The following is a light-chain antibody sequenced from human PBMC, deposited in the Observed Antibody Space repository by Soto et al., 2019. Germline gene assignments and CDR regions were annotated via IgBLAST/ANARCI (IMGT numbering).Light chain of an antibody. CDR3: QQYNSYST. CDR2: DAS. V-gene: IGKV1-5*01. Sequence: DIQMTQSPSTLSTSVGDRVSISFRASHSISRWLAWYQQKPGKAPKLLIYDASSLESGVPSRFSGSGSGTEFTLTISSLQPDDFATYYCQQYNSYSTFGQGTKVDI. J-gene: IGKJ1*01. CDR1: HSISRW.